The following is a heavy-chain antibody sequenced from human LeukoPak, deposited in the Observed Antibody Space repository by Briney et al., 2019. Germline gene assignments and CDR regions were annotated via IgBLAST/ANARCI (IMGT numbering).Heavy chain of an antibody. D-gene: IGHD5-12*01. Sequence: PGGSLRLSCAASGFSFSDYYMSWIRQAPGKGLAWVSYISSSGSTILHADSVKGRFTISRDNAKNSLYLQMNSLRAEDTAVYYCARGRRYSGYGVFDYWGQGTLVTVSS. V-gene: IGHV3-11*01. J-gene: IGHJ4*02. CDR3: ARGRRYSGYGVFDY. CDR2: ISSSGSTI. CDR1: GFSFSDYY.